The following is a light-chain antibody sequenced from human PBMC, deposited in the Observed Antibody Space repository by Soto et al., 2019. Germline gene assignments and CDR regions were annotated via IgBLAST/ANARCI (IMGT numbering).Light chain of an antibody. CDR2: DNN. Sequence: QSVLTQPPSVSAAPGQAVTTSCSGSSSNIGNNFVSWYQHLPGTAPKLLIYDNNKRPSGIPDRFSGTKSGTSATLGITGLQTGDEAHYYCATWDSSLIAGVFGGGTKLTVL. CDR3: ATWDSSLIAGV. CDR1: SSNIGNNF. J-gene: IGLJ2*01. V-gene: IGLV1-51*01.